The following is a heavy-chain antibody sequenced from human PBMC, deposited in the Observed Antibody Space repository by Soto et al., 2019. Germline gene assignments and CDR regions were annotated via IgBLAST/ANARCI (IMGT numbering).Heavy chain of an antibody. J-gene: IGHJ4*02. CDR1: GGSIRRSDSY. CDR2: ISDSGRT. CDR3: ARVQITPGPLESSLDY. Sequence: PSETLSLTCSVSGGSIRRSDSYWTWVRQGPGKGLEWIAYISDSGRTDYNPSLKSRATISIDTSKNVFFLNLSSVTAADTAVYFCARVQITPGPLESSLDYGGPGPLVTVPS. D-gene: IGHD3-16*01. V-gene: IGHV4-31*03.